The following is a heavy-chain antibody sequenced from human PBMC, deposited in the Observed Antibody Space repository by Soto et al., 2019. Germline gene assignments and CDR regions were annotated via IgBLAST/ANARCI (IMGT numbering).Heavy chain of an antibody. V-gene: IGHV1-69*01. Sequence: QVQLVQSGAEVKKPGSSVKVSCKASGGTFSSYAISWVRQAPGQGLEWMGGIIPIFSTANYAQKFQGRVTITADESTSTAYMELSSLRSEDTAVYYCARSLGYCSGGSCYRGMDVWGQGTTVTVSS. D-gene: IGHD2-15*01. CDR2: IIPIFSTA. CDR3: ARSLGYCSGGSCYRGMDV. J-gene: IGHJ6*02. CDR1: GGTFSSYA.